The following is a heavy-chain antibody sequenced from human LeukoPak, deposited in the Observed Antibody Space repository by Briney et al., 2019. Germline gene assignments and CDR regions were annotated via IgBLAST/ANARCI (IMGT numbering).Heavy chain of an antibody. CDR2: INPSGGST. J-gene: IGHJ6*02. V-gene: IGHV1-46*01. D-gene: IGHD3-3*01. Sequence: ASVKVSCKASGYTFTSYYMHWVRQAPGQGLEWMGIINPSGGSTSYTQKFQGRITMTRDTSTSTVYMELSSLRSEDTAVYYCAREGFPPKISDFWSGLGPYYYYGMDVWGQGTTVTVSS. CDR3: AREGFPPKISDFWSGLGPYYYYGMDV. CDR1: GYTFTSYY.